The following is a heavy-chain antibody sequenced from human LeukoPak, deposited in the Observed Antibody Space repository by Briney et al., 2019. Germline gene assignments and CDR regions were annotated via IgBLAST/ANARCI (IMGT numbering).Heavy chain of an antibody. Sequence: PSETLSLTCTVSGGSISSYYWSWIRQPPGKGLEWIGYIYYSGSTNYNPSLKSRVTIPVDTSKDQFSLKLSSVTAADTAVYYCARVSGYSYGLPSRDYYYYMDVWGKGTTVTVSS. D-gene: IGHD5-18*01. CDR2: IYYSGST. CDR3: ARVSGYSYGLPSRDYYYYMDV. J-gene: IGHJ6*03. CDR1: GGSISSYY. V-gene: IGHV4-59*01.